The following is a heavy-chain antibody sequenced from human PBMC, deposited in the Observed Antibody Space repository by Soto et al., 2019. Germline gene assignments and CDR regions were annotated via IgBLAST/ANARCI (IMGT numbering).Heavy chain of an antibody. CDR1: GGSIGSYY. D-gene: IGHD4-17*01. Sequence: PSETLSLTCTVSGGSIGSYYGSWIRQPPGKGLEWIGYIYYSGSTNYNPSLKSRVTISVDTSKNQFSLKLSSVTAADTAVYYCARDFFGDRKTTVTTYVAFDIWGQGTMVTVSS. CDR3: ARDFFGDRKTTVTTYVAFDI. CDR2: IYYSGST. V-gene: IGHV4-59*01. J-gene: IGHJ3*02.